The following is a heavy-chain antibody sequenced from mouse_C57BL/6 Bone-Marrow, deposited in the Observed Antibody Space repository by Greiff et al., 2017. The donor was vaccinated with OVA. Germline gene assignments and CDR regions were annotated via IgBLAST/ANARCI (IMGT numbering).Heavy chain of an antibody. D-gene: IGHD2-2*01. J-gene: IGHJ3*01. CDR2: FYPGSGSI. V-gene: IGHV1-62-2*01. CDR1: GYTFTEYT. Sequence: VKLLESGAELVKPGASVKLSCKASGYTFTEYTIHWVKQRSGQGLEWIGWFYPGSGSITYNEKFKDKATLTADKSSSTVYMELSRLTSEDSAVYYCARHVDGYVFAYWGQGTLVTVSA. CDR3: ARHVDGYVFAY.